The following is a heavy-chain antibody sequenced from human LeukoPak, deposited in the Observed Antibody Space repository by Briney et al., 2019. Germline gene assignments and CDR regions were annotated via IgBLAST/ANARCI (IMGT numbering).Heavy chain of an antibody. Sequence: GASVKVSCKASGYTLTGYYMHWVRQAPGQGLEWMGRINPNSGGTNYAQKFQGRVTMTRDTSISTAYMELSRLRSDDTAVYYCARGGTYDYVWGSYRNDIAPEAFDIWGQGTMVTVSS. CDR2: INPNSGGT. V-gene: IGHV1-2*06. J-gene: IGHJ3*02. CDR3: ARGGTYDYVWGSYRNDIAPEAFDI. D-gene: IGHD3-16*02. CDR1: GYTLTGYY.